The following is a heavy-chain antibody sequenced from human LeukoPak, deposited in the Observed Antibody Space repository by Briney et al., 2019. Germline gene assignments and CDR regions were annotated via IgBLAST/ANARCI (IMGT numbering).Heavy chain of an antibody. Sequence: ASVKVSCKASGYTFTSYYMHWVRQAPGQGLEWMGIFNPSGGSTSYAQKFQGRVTMTRDTSTSTVYMELSSLRSEDTAVYYCARSYSSSWYAPYYYYGMDVWGQGTTVTVSS. J-gene: IGHJ6*02. V-gene: IGHV1-46*01. CDR2: FNPSGGST. CDR1: GYTFTSYY. D-gene: IGHD6-13*01. CDR3: ARSYSSSWYAPYYYYGMDV.